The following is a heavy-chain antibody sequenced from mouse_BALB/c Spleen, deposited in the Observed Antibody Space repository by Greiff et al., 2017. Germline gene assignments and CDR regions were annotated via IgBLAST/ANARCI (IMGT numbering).Heavy chain of an antibody. Sequence: EVQLQESGPGLVKPSQSLSLTCSVTGYSITSGYYWNWIRQFPGNKLEWMGYISYDGSNNYNPSLKNRISITRDTSKNQFFLKLNSVTTEDTATYYCARGGGSPSMDYWGQGTSVTVSS. D-gene: IGHD1-1*01. CDR2: ISYDGSN. CDR1: GYSITSGYY. CDR3: ARGGGSPSMDY. J-gene: IGHJ4*01. V-gene: IGHV3-6*02.